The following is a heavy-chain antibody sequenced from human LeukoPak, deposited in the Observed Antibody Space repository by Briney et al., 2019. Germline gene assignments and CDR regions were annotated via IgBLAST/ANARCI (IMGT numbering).Heavy chain of an antibody. D-gene: IGHD6-13*01. CDR1: GGSFSGYY. Sequence: SETLSLTCAVYGGSFSGYYWSWIRQPPGKGLEWIGEINHSGSTNYNPSLKSRVTISVDTSKNQFSLKLSSVTAADTAVYYCARVVFRQQLRVALPRGVRAWFDPWGQGTLVTVSS. V-gene: IGHV4-34*01. CDR3: ARVVFRQQLRVALPRGVRAWFDP. CDR2: INHSGST. J-gene: IGHJ5*02.